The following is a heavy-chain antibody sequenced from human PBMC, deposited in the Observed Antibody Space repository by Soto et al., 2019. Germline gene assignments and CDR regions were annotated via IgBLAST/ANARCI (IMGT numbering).Heavy chain of an antibody. CDR3: ARIYCSGGSCSFDP. J-gene: IGHJ5*02. CDR1: GYTFTSYG. Sequence: ASVKVSCKASGYTFTSYGISWVRQAPGQGLEWMGWISAYNGNTNYAQKLQGRVTMTTDTSTNTAYMELRSLRSDDTAVYYCARIYCSGGSCSFDPWGQGTLVTVSS. D-gene: IGHD2-15*01. CDR2: ISAYNGNT. V-gene: IGHV1-18*01.